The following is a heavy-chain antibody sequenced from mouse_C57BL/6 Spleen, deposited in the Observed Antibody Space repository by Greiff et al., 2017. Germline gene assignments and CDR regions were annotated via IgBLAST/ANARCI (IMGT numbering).Heavy chain of an antibody. CDR1: GYSFTDYN. CDR3: AREEDCDGVRYFDY. J-gene: IGHJ2*01. CDR2: INPNYGAT. V-gene: IGHV1-39*01. Sequence: VQLKESGPELVKPGASVKISCKASGYSFTDYNMNWVKQSNGKSLEWIGVINPNYGATSYHQKFKGKATLTVDQSSSTAYMQLNSLTSEDSAVYYCAREEDCDGVRYFDYWGKGTTLTVSS. D-gene: IGHD2-5*01.